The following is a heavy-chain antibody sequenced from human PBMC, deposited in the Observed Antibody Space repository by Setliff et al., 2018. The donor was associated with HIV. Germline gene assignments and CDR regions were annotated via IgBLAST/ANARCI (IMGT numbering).Heavy chain of an antibody. D-gene: IGHD1-26*01. Sequence: PGGSLRLSCAASGFTFTNRYMSWVRQAPGKGLEWVANINEGGSDQYYVDSVKGRFTIPRDNAKNSLYLQMNSLRAEDTAIYYCALLWPFDYWGQGTQVTVSS. V-gene: IGHV3-7*03. J-gene: IGHJ4*02. CDR3: ALLWPFDY. CDR1: GFTFTNRY. CDR2: INEGGSDQ.